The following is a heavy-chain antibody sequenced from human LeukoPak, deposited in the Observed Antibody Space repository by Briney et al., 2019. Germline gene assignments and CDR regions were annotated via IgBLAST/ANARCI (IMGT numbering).Heavy chain of an antibody. CDR3: ARDRSPYGSGSSDY. V-gene: IGHV3-21*01. J-gene: IGHJ4*02. Sequence: KPGGSLRLSCAASGFTFSSYSMNWVRQAPGKGLEWVSSISSSSSYIYYADSVKGRFTISRDNAKNSLYLQMNSLRAEDTAVYYCARDRSPYGSGSSDYWGQGTLVTVSS. CDR2: ISSSSSYI. D-gene: IGHD3-10*01. CDR1: GFTFSSYS.